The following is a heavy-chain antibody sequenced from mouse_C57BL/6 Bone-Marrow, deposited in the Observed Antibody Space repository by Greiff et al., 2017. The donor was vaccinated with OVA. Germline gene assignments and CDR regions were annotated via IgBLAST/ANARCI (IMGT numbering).Heavy chain of an antibody. Sequence: EVKLVESGGDLVKPGASLKLSCAASGFTFSGYAMPWVRQTPEKRLEWVATISDGGSYTYHPDNVKGRFTISRDNAKNNLYLQMSHLKSEDTAMYYCAGGGITGPDYWGQGTTLTVSS. D-gene: IGHD1-1*01. V-gene: IGHV5-4*03. J-gene: IGHJ2*01. CDR2: ISDGGSYT. CDR1: GFTFSGYA. CDR3: AGGGITGPDY.